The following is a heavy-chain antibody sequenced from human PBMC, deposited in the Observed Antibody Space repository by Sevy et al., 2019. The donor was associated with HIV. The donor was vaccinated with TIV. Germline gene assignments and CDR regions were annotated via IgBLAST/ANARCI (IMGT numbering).Heavy chain of an antibody. CDR2: IYYGGST. CDR1: DVSISSGTNY. Sequence: SETLSLTCTVSDVSISSGTNYWGWIRQPPGKGLEWIGRIYYGGSTYYNPWVKSRVTVSAATSTNQFSLKLTSVTVADTAVYYCARQRGGWYEYDASDVWGQGTMVTVSS. J-gene: IGHJ3*01. V-gene: IGHV4-39*01. D-gene: IGHD6-19*01. CDR3: ARQRGGWYEYDASDV.